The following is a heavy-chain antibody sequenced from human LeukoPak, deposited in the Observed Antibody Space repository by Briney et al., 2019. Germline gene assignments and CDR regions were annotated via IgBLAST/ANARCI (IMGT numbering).Heavy chain of an antibody. D-gene: IGHD2/OR15-2a*01. CDR3: ARERFYRHFSDV. Sequence: GGSRRLSCAASGFTVSSNYMSWVRQAPGKGLEWVSVIYSGGSTYYADSVTGRSTISSNNSKNTLYLQMNSLTAEDTAVYYRARERFYRHFSDVRGKGTTVTASS. CDR1: GFTVSSNY. J-gene: IGHJ6*04. CDR2: IYSGGST. V-gene: IGHV3-53*01.